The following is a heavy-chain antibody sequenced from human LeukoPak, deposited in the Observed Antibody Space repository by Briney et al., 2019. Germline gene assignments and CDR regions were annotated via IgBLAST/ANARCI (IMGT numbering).Heavy chain of an antibody. V-gene: IGHV3-30*18. Sequence: PGGSLRLSCAASGFTFSSYGMPWGRQAPGKGLEWVAVISYDGSNKYYEDSGKGRFTISRDNSKNTLYLQMNSLRAEDTAVYYCAKRELLLTAWPTWTYWGQGTLVTVSS. CDR3: AKRELLLTAWPTWTY. D-gene: IGHD2-15*01. CDR1: GFTFSSYG. J-gene: IGHJ4*02. CDR2: ISYDGSNK.